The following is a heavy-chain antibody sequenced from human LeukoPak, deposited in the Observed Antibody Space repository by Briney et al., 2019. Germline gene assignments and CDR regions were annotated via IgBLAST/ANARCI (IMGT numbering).Heavy chain of an antibody. CDR1: GGSFSGYY. Sequence: SETLSLTCAVYGGSFSGYYWSWIRQPPGKGLEWIGEINHSGSTNYNPSLKSRVTISVDTSKNQFSLKLSSVTAADTAVYYCASGHLATERRLDVWGQGTTVTVSS. D-gene: IGHD5-12*01. J-gene: IGHJ6*02. CDR2: INHSGST. V-gene: IGHV4-34*01. CDR3: ASGHLATERRLDV.